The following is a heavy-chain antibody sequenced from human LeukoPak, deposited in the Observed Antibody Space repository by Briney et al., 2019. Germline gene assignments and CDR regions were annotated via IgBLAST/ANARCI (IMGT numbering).Heavy chain of an antibody. J-gene: IGHJ3*02. CDR2: ISGSGGST. CDR3: AKDFIPYGSPSAFDI. CDR1: GFPFSSYA. V-gene: IGHV3-23*01. Sequence: PGGSLSLSCAASGFPFSSYAMSWVRQAPGKGLEWVSAISGSGGSTYYADSVKGRFTISRDNSKNTLYLKMNSLRAEDTAVYYCAKDFIPYGSPSAFDIWGQGPMVTVSS. D-gene: IGHD2-2*01.